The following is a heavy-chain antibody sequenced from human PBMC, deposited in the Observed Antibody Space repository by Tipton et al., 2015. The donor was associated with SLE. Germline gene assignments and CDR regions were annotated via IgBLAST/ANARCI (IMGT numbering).Heavy chain of an antibody. Sequence: QLVQPGAEVKKPGEALQISCKTSGYSFTNSWIVWFRHMPGKGLECMGMIDPSDSDTRYNPSFQGHVSMSIDRSTTTAYLQWRSLKASDTAIYFCARRWVQTVFDYWGQGTLVTVSS. J-gene: IGHJ4*02. CDR1: GYSFTNSW. D-gene: IGHD3-10*01. CDR3: ARRWVQTVFDY. CDR2: IDPSDSDT. V-gene: IGHV5-51*03.